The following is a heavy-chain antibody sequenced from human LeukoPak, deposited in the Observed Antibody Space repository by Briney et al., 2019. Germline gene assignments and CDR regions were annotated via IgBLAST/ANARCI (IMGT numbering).Heavy chain of an antibody. D-gene: IGHD3-10*02. J-gene: IGHJ4*02. CDR1: GFPFSSYA. CDR3: AKDLVVRVRYFDY. Sequence: GSLRLSCEDSGFPFSSYAMSWVRQAPGKGLEWVSAISGSGGSTYYAGSVNGRFTISRVNSKNTLYLQMNSLRDEDTAVYYCAKDLVVRVRYFDYWGQGTLVTVSS. V-gene: IGHV3-23*01. CDR2: ISGSGGST.